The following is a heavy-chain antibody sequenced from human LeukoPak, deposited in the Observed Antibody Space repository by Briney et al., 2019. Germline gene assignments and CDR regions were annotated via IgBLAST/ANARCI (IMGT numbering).Heavy chain of an antibody. CDR3: ARVVPAALRPYYYMDV. D-gene: IGHD2-2*01. J-gene: IGHJ6*03. CDR2: IYYSGST. CDR1: GGSISSGDYY. V-gene: IGHV4-30-4*08. Sequence: PSQTLSLTCTVSGGSISSGDYYWRWIRQPPGTGLEWIGYIYYSGSTYYNPSLKSRVTISVDTSKNQFSLKLSSVTAADTAVYYCARVVPAALRPYYYMDVWGKGTTVTVSS.